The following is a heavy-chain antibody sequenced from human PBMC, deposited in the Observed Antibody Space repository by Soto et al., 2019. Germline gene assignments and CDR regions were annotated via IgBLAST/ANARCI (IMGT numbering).Heavy chain of an antibody. D-gene: IGHD4-17*01. CDR3: ARARATVTTERALGY. J-gene: IGHJ4*02. Sequence: QVQLVQSGAEVKKPGSSMKVSCKASGGTFSTYTISWVRQAPRQGLQWMGGVIPIVGTVTYAQKFQGRVTITADKSTTTVYMELSNLTSDDTAVYYCARARATVTTERALGYWGQGTLVTVSS. V-gene: IGHV1-69*06. CDR1: GGTFSTYT. CDR2: VIPIVGTV.